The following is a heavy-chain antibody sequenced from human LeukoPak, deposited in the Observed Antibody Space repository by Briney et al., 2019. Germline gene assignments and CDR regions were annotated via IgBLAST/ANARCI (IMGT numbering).Heavy chain of an antibody. D-gene: IGHD2-15*01. J-gene: IGHJ6*03. CDR2: ISYDGSNK. CDR3: ARNLGGGMDV. V-gene: IGHV3-30*03. Sequence: PGGSLRLSCAASGFTFSSFGMHWDRQAPGKGLQWVAVISYDGSNKYYADSVKGRFTISRDNSKNTLYLQMNSLRAEDTAVYYCARNLGGGMDVWGKGTTVTVSS. CDR1: GFTFSSFG.